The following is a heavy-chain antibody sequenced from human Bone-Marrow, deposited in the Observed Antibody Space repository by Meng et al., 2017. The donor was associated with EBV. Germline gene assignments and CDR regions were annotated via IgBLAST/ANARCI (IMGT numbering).Heavy chain of an antibody. CDR2: IKSESGGT. V-gene: IGHV1-2*06. D-gene: IGHD6-19*01. Sequence: QMQLGQPGAEVKKPGASVKVSCKTSGHTFSDYYIHWVRQAPGQGLEWMGRIKSESGGTHYAQTFQGRITMTRDTSISTAYMELTSLRSDDTAMYYCARDGDMPVAADWGQGTLVTVSS. CDR3: ARDGDMPVAAD. CDR1: GHTFSDYY. J-gene: IGHJ4*02.